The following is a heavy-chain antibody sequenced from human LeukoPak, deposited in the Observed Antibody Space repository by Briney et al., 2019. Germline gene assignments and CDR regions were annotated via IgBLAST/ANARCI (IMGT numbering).Heavy chain of an antibody. CDR1: RLFFRLYA. D-gene: IGHD6-13*01. J-gene: IGHJ4*02. CDR3: AKFWSAQLVPPYSDH. CDR2: FSGGGDNT. V-gene: IGHV3-23*01. Sequence: GGPLRLPCAVSRLFFRLYAMSWARGAPGRGLEGVTTFSGGGDNTYYADSVKGRFTISRDNSKNTLLQQMNSLRAEDTAVYYCAKFWSAQLVPPYSDHWGQGALVTVSS.